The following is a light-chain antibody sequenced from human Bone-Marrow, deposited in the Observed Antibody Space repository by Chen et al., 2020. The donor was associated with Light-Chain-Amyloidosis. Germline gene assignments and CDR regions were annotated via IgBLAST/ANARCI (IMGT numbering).Light chain of an antibody. CDR2: DAT. V-gene: IGKV3-11*01. CDR3: QQRSDWPIT. J-gene: IGKJ5*01. Sequence: IVLTPFPATLSLSLGERATLSCRASQNVGTYLAWYQQKPGQAPRLLIYDATNRATGIPARFSGSGFGTGFTLTINSLEPEDFAVYYCQQRSDWPITFGQGTRLEIK. CDR1: QNVGTY.